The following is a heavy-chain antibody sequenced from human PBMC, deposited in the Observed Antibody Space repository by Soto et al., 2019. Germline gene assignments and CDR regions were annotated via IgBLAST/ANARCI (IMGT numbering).Heavy chain of an antibody. CDR2: IYYSGRT. J-gene: IGHJ6*02. CDR1: GGSITSYY. V-gene: IGHV4-59*08. CDR3: ARLHGYCISTSCYGYYAMDV. D-gene: IGHD2-2*01. Sequence: SQTLSLTCTVSGGSITSYYWSWIRQPPGKGLEWIGYIYYSGRTNYNPSLKSRVTISVDTSKNQFSLKLSSVTAADTAVYYCARLHGYCISTSCYGYYAMDVRGQGTTVTVSS.